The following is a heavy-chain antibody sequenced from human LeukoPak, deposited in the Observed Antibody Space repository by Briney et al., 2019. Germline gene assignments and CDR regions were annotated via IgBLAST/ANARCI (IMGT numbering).Heavy chain of an antibody. D-gene: IGHD2-2*01. CDR1: GFTFSSYG. J-gene: IGHJ5*02. CDR3: AKDRGGYCSSTSCHAGRFDP. Sequence: GGSLRLSCAASGFTFSSYGMHWVRQAPGKGLEWVAVIWYDGSNKYYADSVKGRFTISRDNSKNTLYLQMNSLRAEDTAVYYCAKDRGGYCSSTSCHAGRFDPWGQGTLVTVSS. CDR2: IWYDGSNK. V-gene: IGHV3-30*02.